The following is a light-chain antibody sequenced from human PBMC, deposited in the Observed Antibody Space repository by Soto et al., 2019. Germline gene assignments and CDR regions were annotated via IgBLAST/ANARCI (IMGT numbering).Light chain of an antibody. V-gene: IGLV2-8*01. Sequence: QSAPTQPPSASGSPGQSVTIPCTGTSSDVGDYNYVSWYQQHPGKVPKLLIYEVSKRPSGVPDRFSGSKSGNTASLTVSGLQAEDEAHYYCAAWDDSLNGVVFGGGTKLTVL. J-gene: IGLJ2*01. CDR3: AAWDDSLNGVV. CDR1: SSDVGDYNY. CDR2: EVS.